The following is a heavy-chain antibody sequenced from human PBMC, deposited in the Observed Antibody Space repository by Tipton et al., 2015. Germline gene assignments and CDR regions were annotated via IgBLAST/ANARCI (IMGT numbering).Heavy chain of an antibody. CDR3: ARDKLQWLVNDL. D-gene: IGHD6-19*01. J-gene: IGHJ4*01. CDR2: ISKSSSTI. Sequence: GSLRLSCEASGFNFGSHSMNWVRQAPGRGLEWISYISKSSSTIKYADSVRGRFTVTRDNAKNSLYLQMNSLRDEDTALYYCARDKLQWLVNDLWGQGTLVTVSS. V-gene: IGHV3-48*02. CDR1: GFNFGSHS.